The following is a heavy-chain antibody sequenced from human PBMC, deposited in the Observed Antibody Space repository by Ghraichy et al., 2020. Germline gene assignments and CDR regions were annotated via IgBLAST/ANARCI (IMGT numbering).Heavy chain of an antibody. V-gene: IGHV3-23*01. CDR2: ISGSGGST. D-gene: IGHD3-16*01. Sequence: GESLNISCAASGFTFSSYAMSWVRQAPGKGLEWVSAISGSGGSTYYADSVKGRFTISRDNSKNTLYLQMNSLRAEDTAVYYCAKLCFSSPRRGWFDPWGQGTLVTVSS. J-gene: IGHJ5*02. CDR1: GFTFSSYA. CDR3: AKLCFSSPRRGWFDP.